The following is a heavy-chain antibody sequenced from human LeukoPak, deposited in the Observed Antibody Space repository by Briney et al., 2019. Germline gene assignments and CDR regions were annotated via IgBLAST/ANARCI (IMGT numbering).Heavy chain of an antibody. CDR1: GFTFSSYS. V-gene: IGHV3-21*01. Sequence: GGSLRLSCAASGFTFSSYSMNWVHQAPGKGLEWVSSISSSSSNIYYTDSLKGRFTISRGNAKNSLYLQMNSLRAEDTAVYYCARVRSGSYSDYWGQGTLVTVSP. CDR2: ISSSSSNI. J-gene: IGHJ4*02. D-gene: IGHD1-26*01. CDR3: ARVRSGSYSDY.